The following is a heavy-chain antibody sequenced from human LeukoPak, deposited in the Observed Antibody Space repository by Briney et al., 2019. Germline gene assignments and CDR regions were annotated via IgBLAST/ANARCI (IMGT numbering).Heavy chain of an antibody. CDR1: GGSISSNYY. CDR2: IYYSGGT. V-gene: IGHV4-39*02. J-gene: IGHJ3*02. Sequence: SETLSLTCTVSGGSISSNYYWGWIRPPPGKGLEWIGSIYYSGGTYYNPSLKSRVTISVDTSKNQFSLNLRSVTAADTAVYYCARDTFTGDYSDAFDIWGQGTMVTVSS. D-gene: IGHD4-17*01. CDR3: ARDTFTGDYSDAFDI.